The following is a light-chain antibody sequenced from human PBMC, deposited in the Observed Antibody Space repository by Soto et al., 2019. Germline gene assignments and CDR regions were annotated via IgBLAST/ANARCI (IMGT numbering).Light chain of an antibody. CDR2: GAS. J-gene: IGKJ1*01. CDR1: QSVSSSY. CDR3: QQYGSSRT. Sequence: EIVMTQSPGTLSLSPGEIATLSCRASQSVSSSYLAWYQQKPGQAPRLLVYGASSRATGIPDRFSGSGSGTDFTLTISRLEPEDFAVYYCQQYGSSRTFGQGTKVDIK. V-gene: IGKV3-20*01.